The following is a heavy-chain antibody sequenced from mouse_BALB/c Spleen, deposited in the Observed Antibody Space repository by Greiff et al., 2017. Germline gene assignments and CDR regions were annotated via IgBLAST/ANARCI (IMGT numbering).Heavy chain of an antibody. CDR3: ASPPLREGTWFAY. J-gene: IGHJ3*01. V-gene: IGHV14-1*02. CDR1: GFNIKDYY. CDR2: IDPENGNT. D-gene: IGHD2-12*01. Sequence: EVQLQQSGAELVRPGALVKLSCKASGFNIKDYYMHWVKQRPEQGLEWIGWIDPENGNTIYDPKFQGKASITADTSSNTAYLQLSSLTSEDTAVYYCASPPLREGTWFAYWGQGTLVTVSA.